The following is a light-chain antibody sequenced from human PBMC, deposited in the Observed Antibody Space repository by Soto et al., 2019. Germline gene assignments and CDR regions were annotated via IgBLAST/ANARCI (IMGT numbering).Light chain of an antibody. CDR2: GAS. CDR1: QSVSRSY. Sequence: EIVLTQSPGTLSLSPGERASLSCRASQSVSRSYVAWYQQKPGQAPRLLIYGASSRATGVPDRFSGGGSGTDFTLTISRLEPEDFAVYYCQHYNSYSEAFGQGTKVDI. V-gene: IGKV3-20*01. CDR3: QHYNSYSEA. J-gene: IGKJ1*01.